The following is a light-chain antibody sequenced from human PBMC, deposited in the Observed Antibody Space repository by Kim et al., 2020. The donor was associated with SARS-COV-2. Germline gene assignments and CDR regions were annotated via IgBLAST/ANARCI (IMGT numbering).Light chain of an antibody. J-gene: IGLJ3*02. CDR2: GVS. V-gene: IGLV2-14*04. CDR3: SSYIRSSSFG. Sequence: GQSITISCTGTSSDIGTFSFVSWYQQHPGKAPRLMIYGVSKRPSGISSRFSGSKSGNTASLTISGLQAEDEADYYCSSYIRSSSFGFGGGTQLTVL. CDR1: SSDIGTFSF.